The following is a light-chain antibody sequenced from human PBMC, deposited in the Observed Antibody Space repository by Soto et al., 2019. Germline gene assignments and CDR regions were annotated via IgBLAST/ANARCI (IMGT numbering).Light chain of an antibody. CDR3: NSYADSNKFV. CDR2: EVT. V-gene: IGLV2-8*01. J-gene: IGLJ1*01. Sequence: QSALTQPPSASGSPGQSVTISCTGTSSDVGTNNYVSWYQHHPGKAPKLIIYEVTKRPSGVPDRFSGSKSGNTASLTVSGLQAEDEADYYCNSYADSNKFVFGTGTQLTVL. CDR1: SSDVGTNNY.